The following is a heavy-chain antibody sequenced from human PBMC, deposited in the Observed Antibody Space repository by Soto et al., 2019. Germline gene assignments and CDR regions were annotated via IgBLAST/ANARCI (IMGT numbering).Heavy chain of an antibody. D-gene: IGHD6-13*01. Sequence: QVQLQESGPGLVKPSETLSLTCTVSGGSMSGYYWSWIRQPAGKGLEWIGRVYTSETTYYNPSIKSRVTMSLDTSKNQFALNLYSLPAADTAVYYDAGNIAAAGRRYYGMDVWGQGTTVTVSS. J-gene: IGHJ6*02. CDR1: GGSMSGYY. V-gene: IGHV4-4*07. CDR3: AGNIAAAGRRYYGMDV. CDR2: VYTSETT.